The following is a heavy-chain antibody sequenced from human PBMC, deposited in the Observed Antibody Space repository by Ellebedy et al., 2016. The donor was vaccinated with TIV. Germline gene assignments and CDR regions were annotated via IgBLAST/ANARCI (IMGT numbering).Heavy chain of an antibody. J-gene: IGHJ4*02. D-gene: IGHD4-11*01. CDR3: AGSTTITTMPY. CDR1: GFTVSSNY. Sequence: GESLKISCAASGFTVSSNYMSWVRQAPGKGLEWVSVIYSGGSTYYADSVKGRFTTSRDNSKNTLYLHMTSLRAEDTAVYYCAGSTTITTMPYWGQGTLVTVSS. V-gene: IGHV3-53*01. CDR2: IYSGGST.